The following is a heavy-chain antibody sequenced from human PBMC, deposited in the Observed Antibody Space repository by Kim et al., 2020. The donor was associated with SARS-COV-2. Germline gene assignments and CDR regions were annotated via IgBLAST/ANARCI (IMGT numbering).Heavy chain of an antibody. Sequence: YADSVKGRITISRDNSNNTLYLQKNSLRAEDAAVYYCAKAQWLVEGGFDYWGQGTLVTVSS. D-gene: IGHD6-19*01. CDR3: AKAQWLVEGGFDY. V-gene: IGHV3-23*01. J-gene: IGHJ4*02.